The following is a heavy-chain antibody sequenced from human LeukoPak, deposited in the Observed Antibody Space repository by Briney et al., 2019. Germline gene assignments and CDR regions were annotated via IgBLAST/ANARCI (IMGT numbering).Heavy chain of an antibody. D-gene: IGHD3-3*01. CDR1: GFTFSSYG. J-gene: IGHJ4*02. CDR3: AKDRSYYDFDY. CDR2: IWYDGSNK. V-gene: IGHV3-33*06. Sequence: PGRSLRLSCAASGFTFSSYGMHWVRQAPGKGLEWVAVIWYDGSNKYYADSVKGRFTISRDNSKNTLYLQMNSLRAEDTAVYYCAKDRSYYDFDYWGQGTLVTVSS.